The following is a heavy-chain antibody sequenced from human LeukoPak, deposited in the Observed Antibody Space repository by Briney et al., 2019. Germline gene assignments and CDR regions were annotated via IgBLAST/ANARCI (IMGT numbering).Heavy chain of an antibody. D-gene: IGHD2-2*01. J-gene: IGHJ3*02. Sequence: SETLSLTCTVSGGSISSYYWSWIRQPPGKGLEWLGYIYYSGSTNYNPSLKSRVTISVDTSKNQFSLKLSSVTAADTAVYYCARDGYCSSTSCSASDAFDIWGQGTMVTVSS. V-gene: IGHV4-59*01. CDR2: IYYSGST. CDR3: ARDGYCSSTSCSASDAFDI. CDR1: GGSISSYY.